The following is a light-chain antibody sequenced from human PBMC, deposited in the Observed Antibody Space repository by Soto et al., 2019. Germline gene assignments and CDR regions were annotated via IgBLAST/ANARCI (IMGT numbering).Light chain of an antibody. CDR3: QHYNVFPWP. CDR2: GAS. CDR1: QSIRNW. V-gene: IGKV1-5*01. J-gene: IGKJ1*01. Sequence: DIQMTQSPSTLSASVGDRVTITCRASQSIRNWLAWYQDKPGKAPKLLIYGASSLESGVPSRFSGSGSGTEFTLTIGGLQPDDFATYYGQHYNVFPWPFGQGTKVEIK.